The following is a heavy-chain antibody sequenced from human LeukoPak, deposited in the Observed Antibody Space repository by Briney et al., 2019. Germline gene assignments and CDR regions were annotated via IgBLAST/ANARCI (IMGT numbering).Heavy chain of an antibody. CDR1: GFTFSSYW. CDR2: INSDGSST. Sequence: GGSLRLSCAASGFTFSSYWMHWVRQAPGKGLVWVSRINSDGSSTSYADSVKGRFTISRDNAKNTLYLQMNSLRAEDTAVYYCSAFFYASGSYGHWGQGTLVTVSS. J-gene: IGHJ4*02. D-gene: IGHD3-10*01. CDR3: SAFFYASGSYGH. V-gene: IGHV3-74*01.